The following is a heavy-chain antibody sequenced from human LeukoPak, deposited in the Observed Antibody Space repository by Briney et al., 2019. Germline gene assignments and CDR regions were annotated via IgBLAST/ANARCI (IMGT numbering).Heavy chain of an antibody. D-gene: IGHD6-13*01. CDR1: GGFIYSYH. J-gene: IGHJ4*02. CDR2: IYYSGST. Sequence: SETLSLTCIVSGGFIYSYHCTWIRQPPGKGLEWIGYIYYSGSTDYNPSLKSRVTISVDTSKNQFSLRLSSVTAADTAVYYCASTLGSSWQSGFWGQGTQVTVSS. V-gene: IGHV4-59*08. CDR3: ASTLGSSWQSGF.